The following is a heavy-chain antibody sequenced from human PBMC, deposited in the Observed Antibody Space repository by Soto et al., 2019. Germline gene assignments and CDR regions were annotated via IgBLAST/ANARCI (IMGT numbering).Heavy chain of an antibody. CDR3: ARDDSSGYLIPQGY. J-gene: IGHJ4*02. Sequence: GGSLRLSCAASGFTFSSYSMNWVRQAPGKGLEWVSSISSSSSYIYYADSVKGRFTISRDNAKNSLYLQMNSLRAEDTAVYYCARDDSSGYLIPQGYWGQGTLVTVSS. V-gene: IGHV3-21*01. D-gene: IGHD3-22*01. CDR2: ISSSSSYI. CDR1: GFTFSSYS.